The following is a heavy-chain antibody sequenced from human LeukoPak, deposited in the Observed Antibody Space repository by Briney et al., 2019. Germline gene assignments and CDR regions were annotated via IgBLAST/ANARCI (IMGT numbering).Heavy chain of an antibody. CDR2: ISGSGGST. Sequence: GGSLRLSRAASGFTFSSYAMSWVRQAPGKGLEWVSAISGSGGSTYYADSVKGRFTISRDNSKNTLYLQMNSLRAEDTAVYYCAKGSSGWYKVGFFDYWGQGTLVTVSS. D-gene: IGHD6-19*01. CDR1: GFTFSSYA. J-gene: IGHJ4*02. V-gene: IGHV3-23*01. CDR3: AKGSSGWYKVGFFDY.